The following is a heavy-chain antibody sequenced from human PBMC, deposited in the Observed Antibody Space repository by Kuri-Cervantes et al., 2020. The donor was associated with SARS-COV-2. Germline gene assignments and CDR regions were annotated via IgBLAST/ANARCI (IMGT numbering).Heavy chain of an antibody. Sequence: GESLKISCAASGFTFSSYAMSWVRQAPGKGLEWVSVIYSGGSSTYYADSVKGRFTISRDSSTNMVSLQMNSLRGDDTAVYYCAKDLYESGGYTWAYWGQGTRVTVSS. J-gene: IGHJ4*02. CDR2: IYSGGSST. V-gene: IGHV3-23*03. D-gene: IGHD3-22*01. CDR1: GFTFSSYA. CDR3: AKDLYESGGYTWAY.